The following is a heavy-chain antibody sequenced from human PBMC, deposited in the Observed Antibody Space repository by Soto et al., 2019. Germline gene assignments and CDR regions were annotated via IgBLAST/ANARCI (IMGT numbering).Heavy chain of an antibody. CDR2: IYYSGST. CDR1: GGSISSSSYY. D-gene: IGHD2-15*01. Sequence: SETLSLTCTVSGGSISSSSYYWGWIRQPPGKGLEWIGSIYYSGSTYYNPSLKSRVTISVDTSKNQFSLKLSSVTAADTAVYYCARHLQAGVNYSHNAFDIWGQGTMVT. J-gene: IGHJ3*02. CDR3: ARHLQAGVNYSHNAFDI. V-gene: IGHV4-39*01.